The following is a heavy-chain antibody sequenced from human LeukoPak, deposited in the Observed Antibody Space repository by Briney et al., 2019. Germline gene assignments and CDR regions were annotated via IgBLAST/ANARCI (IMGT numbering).Heavy chain of an antibody. CDR1: GYTFTSYG. D-gene: IGHD5-12*01. J-gene: IGHJ5*02. Sequence: GASVKVSCKASGYTFTSYGISWVRQAPGQGLEWMGWISAYNGNTNYAQKLQGRVTMTTDTSTSTAYMELRSLRSDDTAVYYCARDGRHTWVATVRDRDGDWFDPWGQGTLVTVSS. CDR3: ARDGRHTWVATVRDRDGDWFDP. V-gene: IGHV1-18*01. CDR2: ISAYNGNT.